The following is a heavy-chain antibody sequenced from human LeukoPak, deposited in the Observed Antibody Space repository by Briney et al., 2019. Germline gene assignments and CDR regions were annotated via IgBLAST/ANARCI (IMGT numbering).Heavy chain of an antibody. J-gene: IGHJ5*02. CDR2: INHSGST. CDR3: ARTPFYTGYSYETIWFDP. V-gene: IGHV4-34*01. CDR1: GGSFSGYY. Sequence: SETLSLTCAVYGGSFSGYYWSWIRQPPGKGLEWIGEINHSGSTNYNPSLKSRVTISVDTSKNQLSLKLSSVTAADTAVYYCARTPFYTGYSYETIWFDPWGQGTLVTVSS. D-gene: IGHD5-18*01.